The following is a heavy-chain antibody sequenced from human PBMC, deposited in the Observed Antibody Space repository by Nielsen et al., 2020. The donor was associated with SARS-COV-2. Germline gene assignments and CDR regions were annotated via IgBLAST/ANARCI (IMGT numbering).Heavy chain of an antibody. D-gene: IGHD3-3*01. V-gene: IGHV1-69*13. J-gene: IGHJ6*02. CDR1: GYTFTNNY. CDR2: IIPIFGTA. CDR3: ARDALDPFGVVTYYYGMDV. Sequence: SVKVSCKASGYTFTNNYLHWVRQAPGQGLEWMGGIIPIFGTANYAQKFQGRVTITADESTSTAYMELSSLRSEDTAVYYCARDALDPFGVVTYYYGMDVWGQGTTVTVSS.